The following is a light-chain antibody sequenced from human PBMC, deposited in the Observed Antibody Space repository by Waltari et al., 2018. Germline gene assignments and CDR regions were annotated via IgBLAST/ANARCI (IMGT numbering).Light chain of an antibody. V-gene: IGLV2-14*03. CDR2: DVS. Sequence: QSALTQPASVSGSPGLSITFSRTGPSSDVVGNNSAPRYQQHPGKAPKLMIYDVSNRPSGVSNRFSGSKSGNTASLTISGLQAEDEADYYCSSYTSSSTSVVFGGGTKLTVL. CDR1: SSDVVGNNS. CDR3: SSYTSSSTSVV. J-gene: IGLJ2*01.